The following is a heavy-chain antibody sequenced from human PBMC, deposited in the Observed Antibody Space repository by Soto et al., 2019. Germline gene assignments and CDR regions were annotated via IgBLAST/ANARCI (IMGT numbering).Heavy chain of an antibody. CDR3: ARVVATITDDYYGMDV. Sequence: QVQLVESGGGVVQPGRSLRLSCAASGFTFSSYAMHWVRQAPGEGLEWVAVISYDGGSNKYYADSVKGRFTISRDNSRNTLYLKINSLSAEDTAVDYCARVVATITDDYYGMDVCGQGTTVTVAS. J-gene: IGHJ6*02. D-gene: IGHD5-12*01. CDR2: ISYDGGSNK. CDR1: GFTFSSYA. V-gene: IGHV3-30-3*01.